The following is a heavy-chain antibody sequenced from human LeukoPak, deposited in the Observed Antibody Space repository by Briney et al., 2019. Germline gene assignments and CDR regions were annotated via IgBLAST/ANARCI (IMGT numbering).Heavy chain of an antibody. V-gene: IGHV4-34*01. CDR1: GGSFSGYY. Sequence: PSETLSLTCAVYGGSFSGYYWSWIRQPPGKGLEWIGEINHSGSTNYNPSLKSRVTISVDTSKNQFSLKLSSVTAADTAVYYCARRRPVPYGDYDPWGQGTLVTVSS. CDR2: INHSGST. CDR3: ARRRPVPYGDYDP. J-gene: IGHJ5*02. D-gene: IGHD4-17*01.